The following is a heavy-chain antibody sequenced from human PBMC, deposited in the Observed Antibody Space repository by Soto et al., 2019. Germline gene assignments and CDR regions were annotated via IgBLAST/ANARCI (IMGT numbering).Heavy chain of an antibody. CDR2: MNPNSANT. J-gene: IGHJ6*02. Sequence: QVQLVQSGAEVKKPGASVKVSCKASGYTFTSYDINWVRQATGQGLEWMGWMNPNSANTGYAQKFQRRVTMTRNTNISTAYMELSSLRSEETAVYYCARWPDGYYYYCMDDWGQGTTVTFSS. CDR3: ARWPDGYYYYCMDD. CDR1: GYTFTSYD. V-gene: IGHV1-8*01.